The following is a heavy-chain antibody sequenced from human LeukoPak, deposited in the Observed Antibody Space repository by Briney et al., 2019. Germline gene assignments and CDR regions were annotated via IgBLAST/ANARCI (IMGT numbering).Heavy chain of an antibody. Sequence: ASVRVSCKASGGTFSSYAISWVRQAPGQGLEWMGGIIPIFGTANYAQKFQGRVTITTDESTSTAYMELSSLRSEDTAVYYCARDRSSGWYTLKAWGQGTLVTVSS. D-gene: IGHD6-19*01. J-gene: IGHJ5*02. CDR1: GGTFSSYA. CDR3: ARDRSSGWYTLKA. V-gene: IGHV1-69*05. CDR2: IIPIFGTA.